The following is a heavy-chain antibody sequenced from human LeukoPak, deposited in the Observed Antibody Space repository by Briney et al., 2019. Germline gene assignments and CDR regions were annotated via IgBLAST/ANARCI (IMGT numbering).Heavy chain of an antibody. V-gene: IGHV3-23*01. CDR3: ARAKYSRFSSFDY. D-gene: IGHD6-6*01. CDR2: ITDSGTTT. J-gene: IGHJ4*02. Sequence: GPLRLSCAASGFTFSSYAMSWVRQAPGKGLEWVSTITDSGTTTFYADSVKGRFTISRDNSKNTLYLQMNSLRAEDTAVYYCARAKYSRFSSFDYWGQGTLVTVSS. CDR1: GFTFSSYA.